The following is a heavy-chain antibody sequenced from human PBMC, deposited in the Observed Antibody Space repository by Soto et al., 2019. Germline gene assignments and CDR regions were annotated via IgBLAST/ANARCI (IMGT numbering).Heavy chain of an antibody. D-gene: IGHD1-26*01. CDR2: ISGSGGST. V-gene: IGHV3-23*01. Sequence: VGSLRLSCAASGFTFSSYAMSWVRQAPGKGLEWVSAISGSGGSTYYADPVKGRFTISRDNSKNTLYLQMNSLRAEDTAVYYCAKVYLVGANTYWGQGTLVTVSS. CDR1: GFTFSSYA. J-gene: IGHJ4*02. CDR3: AKVYLVGANTY.